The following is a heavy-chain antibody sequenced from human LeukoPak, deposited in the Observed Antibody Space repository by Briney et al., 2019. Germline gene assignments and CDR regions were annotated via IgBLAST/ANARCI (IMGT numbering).Heavy chain of an antibody. CDR1: GFAFSSYD. CDR2: IGTAGDT. D-gene: IGHD3-3*01. V-gene: IGHV3-13*01. J-gene: IGHJ6*02. CDR3: TRSSATLGTWGGYSLDYFGMDV. Sequence: GGSLRLSCSASGFAFSSYDMHWVRQATGRGLEWVSAIGTAGDTYYLGTVKGRFTISRENAKNSFYLQMSSLRAEDTAVYYCTRSSATLGTWGGYSLDYFGMDVWGQGTTVAVSS.